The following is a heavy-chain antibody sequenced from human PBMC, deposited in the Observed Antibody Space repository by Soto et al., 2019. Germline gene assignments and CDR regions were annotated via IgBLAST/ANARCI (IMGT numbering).Heavy chain of an antibody. Sequence: GASVKVSCKASGGTFSSYAISWVRQAPGQGLEWMGGIIPIFGTANYAQKFQGRVTITADKSTSTAYMELSSLRSEDTAVYYCARRGRGRQQLVFGRNDYYYYYGMDVWGQGTTVTVSS. CDR1: GGTFSSYA. J-gene: IGHJ6*02. D-gene: IGHD6-13*01. V-gene: IGHV1-69*06. CDR3: ARRGRGRQQLVFGRNDYYYYYGMDV. CDR2: IIPIFGTA.